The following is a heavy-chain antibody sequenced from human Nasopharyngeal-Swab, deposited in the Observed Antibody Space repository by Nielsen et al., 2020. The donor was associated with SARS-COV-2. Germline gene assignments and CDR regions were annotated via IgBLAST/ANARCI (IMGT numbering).Heavy chain of an antibody. CDR1: GGSISSSHYY. D-gene: IGHD3-3*01. Sequence: SETLSLTCTVSGGSISSSHYYWGWIRQPPGEGLEWIGTIYHSGATFYNPSLKSRVTMAVDTSRNQFSLKLSSVTAADTAVYYCARRFTDTIFGANNYYFDYWGQGTLVTVSS. CDR3: ARRFTDTIFGANNYYFDY. CDR2: IYHSGAT. J-gene: IGHJ4*02. V-gene: IGHV4-39*07.